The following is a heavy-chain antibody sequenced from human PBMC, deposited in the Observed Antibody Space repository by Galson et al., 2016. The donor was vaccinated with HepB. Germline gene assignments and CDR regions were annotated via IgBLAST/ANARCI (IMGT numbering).Heavy chain of an antibody. CDR3: AREQGAAGVSAWYGMDV. J-gene: IGHJ6*02. CDR2: ISYDGSSE. D-gene: IGHD6-13*01. V-gene: IGHV3-30*04. CDR1: GFTFSSYA. Sequence: SLRLSCAASGFTFSSYAMHWVRQAPGKGLEWVAVISYDGSSEHYADSVKGRFTISRDNSRNTLYLQMNSLGPEDTAVYYCAREQGAAGVSAWYGMDVWGQGTTVTVSS.